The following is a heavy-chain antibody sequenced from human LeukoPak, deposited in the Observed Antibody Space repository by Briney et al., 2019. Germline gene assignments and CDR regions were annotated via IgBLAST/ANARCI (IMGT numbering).Heavy chain of an antibody. CDR1: GYTFTSYG. V-gene: IGHV1-18*01. CDR2: ISAYNGNT. J-gene: IGHJ4*02. D-gene: IGHD1-14*01. CDR3: ARLPWETSRPPEPDY. Sequence: ASVKVSCTASGYTFTSYGISWVRQAPGQGLEWMGWISAYNGNTNYAQKFQGRVTMTRDTSTSTVYMELRSLRSEDTAVYYCARLPWETSRPPEPDYWGQGTLVTVSS.